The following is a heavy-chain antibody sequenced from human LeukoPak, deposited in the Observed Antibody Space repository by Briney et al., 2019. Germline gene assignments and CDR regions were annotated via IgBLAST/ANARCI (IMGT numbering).Heavy chain of an antibody. J-gene: IGHJ4*02. CDR2: ISAYNGNT. V-gene: IGHV1-18*01. CDR1: GYTFTSYG. D-gene: IGHD6-19*01. Sequence: EASVKVSCKASGYTFTSYGIRWVRQAPGQGLEWMGWISAYNGNTNYAQKLQGRVTMTTDTSTSTAYMELRSLRSDDTAVYYCARDLAVAGTGCGDYWGQGTLVTVSS. CDR3: ARDLAVAGTGCGDY.